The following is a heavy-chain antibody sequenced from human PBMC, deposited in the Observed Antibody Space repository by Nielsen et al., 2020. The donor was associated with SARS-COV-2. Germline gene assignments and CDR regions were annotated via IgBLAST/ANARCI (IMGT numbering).Heavy chain of an antibody. Sequence: SVKVSCKASGGTFSSYATSWVRQAPGQGLEWMGRIIPILGIANYAQKFQGRVTITADKSTSTAYMELSSLRSEDTAVYYCARTYDSSGYTYYYYGMDVWGQGTTVTVSS. V-gene: IGHV1-69*04. J-gene: IGHJ6*02. CDR2: IIPILGIA. D-gene: IGHD3-22*01. CDR3: ARTYDSSGYTYYYYGMDV. CDR1: GGTFSSYA.